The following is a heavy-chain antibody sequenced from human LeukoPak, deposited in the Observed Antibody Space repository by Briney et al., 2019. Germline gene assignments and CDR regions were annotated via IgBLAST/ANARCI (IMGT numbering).Heavy chain of an antibody. CDR3: ARHSSSHWFDP. V-gene: IGHV4-59*01. CDR1: GGSISSYY. Sequence: SETLSLTCTVSGGSISSYYWSWIRQPPGKGLEWIGYIYYSGSTNYNPSLKSRVTISVDTSKNQFSLKLSPVTAADTAVYYCARHSSSHWFDPWGQGTLVTVSS. D-gene: IGHD6-6*01. J-gene: IGHJ5*02. CDR2: IYYSGST.